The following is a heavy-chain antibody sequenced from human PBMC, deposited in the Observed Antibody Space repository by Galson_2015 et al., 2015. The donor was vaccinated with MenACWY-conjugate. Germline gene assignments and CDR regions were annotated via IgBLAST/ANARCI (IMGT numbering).Heavy chain of an antibody. CDR2: NSGSGGST. CDR1: GFTFSSYA. Sequence: SLRLSCAASGFTFSSYAMSWVRQAPGKGLEWVSANSGSGGSTYYPDSVKGRFTISRDNSKNTLYLQMNSLRAEDTAVYYCAKDLARGYSGYGQHYGMDVWGQGTTVTISS. J-gene: IGHJ6*02. D-gene: IGHD5-12*01. V-gene: IGHV3-23*01. CDR3: AKDLARGYSGYGQHYGMDV.